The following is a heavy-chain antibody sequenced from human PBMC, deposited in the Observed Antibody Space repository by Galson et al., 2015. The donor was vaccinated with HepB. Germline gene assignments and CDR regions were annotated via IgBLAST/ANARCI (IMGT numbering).Heavy chain of an antibody. CDR3: AKDQVPLDNLWVFDY. CDR1: GFTFSTCT. D-gene: IGHD3-16*01. V-gene: IGHV3-23*01. CDR2: IIGSSVDI. Sequence: SLRLSCATSGFTFSTCTMGWVRQAPGRGLEWVSGIIGSSVDIFYADAVKGRFTISRDNSKNTLYLQMNSLRAEDTAIYYCAKDQVPLDNLWVFDYWGQGTPVTVSS. J-gene: IGHJ4*02.